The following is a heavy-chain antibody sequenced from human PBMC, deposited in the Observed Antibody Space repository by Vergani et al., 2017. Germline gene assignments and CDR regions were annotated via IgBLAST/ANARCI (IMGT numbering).Heavy chain of an antibody. CDR1: GFTFDDYA. D-gene: IGHD3-10*01. J-gene: IGHJ3*02. Sequence: EVQLVESGGGLVQPGRSLRLSCAASGFTFDDYAMHWVRQAPGKGLEWVSGISWNSGSIGYADSVKGRFTISRENAKNSLYLQMNSLRAEDTALYYCVRGVIIILDSDAFDSWGQGTMVTVSS. CDR2: ISWNSGSI. V-gene: IGHV3-9*01. CDR3: VRGVIIILDSDAFDS.